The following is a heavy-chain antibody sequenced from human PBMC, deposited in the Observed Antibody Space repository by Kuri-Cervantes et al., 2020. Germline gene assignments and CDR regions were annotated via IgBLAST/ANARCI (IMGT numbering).Heavy chain of an antibody. CDR1: GFTFSSYA. V-gene: IGHV3-30-3*01. CDR2: ISYDGSNK. Sequence: GGSLRLSCAASGFTFSSYAMHWVRPAPGKGLEWVAVISYDGSNKYYADSVKGRFTISRDNSKNTLCLQMNSLRAEDTAVYYCARVELSPYYYYYYGMDGWGQGTTVTVSS. D-gene: IGHD1-26*01. J-gene: IGHJ6*02. CDR3: ARVELSPYYYYYYGMDG.